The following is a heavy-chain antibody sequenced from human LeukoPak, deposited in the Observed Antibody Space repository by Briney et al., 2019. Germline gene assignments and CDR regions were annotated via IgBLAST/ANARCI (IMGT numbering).Heavy chain of an antibody. V-gene: IGHV3-30-3*01. CDR1: GFTFSSYA. D-gene: IGHD3-10*01. CDR3: ARDHYYGSVLDW. CDR2: ISYDGSNK. Sequence: GGSLRLSCAASGFTFSSYAMHWVRQAPGKGLEWVAVISYDGSNKYYADSVKGRFTISRDNSKNTLYLQMNSLRVEDTAVYYCARDHYYGSVLDWWGQGTLVTVSS. J-gene: IGHJ4*02.